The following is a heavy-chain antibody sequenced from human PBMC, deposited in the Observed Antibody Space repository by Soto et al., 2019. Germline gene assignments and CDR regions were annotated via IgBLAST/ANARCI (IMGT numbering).Heavy chain of an antibody. Sequence: QVQLVQSGAEVKKPGSSVKVSCKASVGTFSSYAISWVRQAPGHGLEWMGGIIPIFGTANYAQKFQGRVTITADESTSTAYRELGSLRSEDTAVYYCARALVGASLVGGRYYGMDVWGQGTTVTVSS. D-gene: IGHD1-26*01. CDR1: VGTFSSYA. V-gene: IGHV1-69*01. CDR2: IIPIFGTA. CDR3: ARALVGASLVGGRYYGMDV. J-gene: IGHJ6*02.